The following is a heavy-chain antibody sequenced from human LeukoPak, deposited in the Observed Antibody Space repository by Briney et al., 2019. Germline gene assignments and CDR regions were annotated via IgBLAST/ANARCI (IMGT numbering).Heavy chain of an antibody. Sequence: SETLSLTCTVSGGSISSYYWSWIRQPPGKGLEWIGSIYYSGSTYYNPSLKSRVTISVDTSKNQFSLKLSSVTAADTAVYYCARDPDTTELGRWFDPWGQGTLVTVSS. CDR1: GGSISSYY. J-gene: IGHJ5*02. CDR3: ARDPDTTELGRWFDP. V-gene: IGHV4-39*07. D-gene: IGHD4-11*01. CDR2: IYYSGST.